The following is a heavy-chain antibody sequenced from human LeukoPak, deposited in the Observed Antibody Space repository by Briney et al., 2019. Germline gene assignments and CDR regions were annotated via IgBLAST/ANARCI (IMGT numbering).Heavy chain of an antibody. J-gene: IGHJ4*02. CDR3: ATSRLLTGYYPFDY. CDR1: GYTLTELS. CDR2: FDPEDGEI. V-gene: IGHV1-24*01. D-gene: IGHD3-9*01. Sequence: ASVKVSCKVSGYTLTELSMHWVRQAPGKGLEWMGGFDPEDGEIIYAQKFQGRVTMTEDTSTDTAYMELSSLRSEDTAVYYCATSRLLTGYYPFDYWGQGTLVTVPS.